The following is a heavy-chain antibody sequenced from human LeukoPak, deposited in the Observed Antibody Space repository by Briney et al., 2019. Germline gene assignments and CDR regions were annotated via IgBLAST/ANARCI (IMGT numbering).Heavy chain of an antibody. D-gene: IGHD5-24*01. CDR2: ISGSGGST. J-gene: IGHJ4*02. V-gene: IGHV3-23*01. CDR3: ARKLLEMTTTT. CDR1: GFTFSSYA. Sequence: GGSLRLSCAVSGFTFSSYAMSWVRQAPGKGLEWVSAISGSGGSTYYADSVKGRFTISRDNSKNTLYLQMNSLRVEDTAVYYCARKLLEMTTTTGGQGTLVTVSS.